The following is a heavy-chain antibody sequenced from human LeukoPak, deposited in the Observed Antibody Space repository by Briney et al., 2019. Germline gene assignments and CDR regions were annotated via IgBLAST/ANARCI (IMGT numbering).Heavy chain of an antibody. D-gene: IGHD3-22*01. V-gene: IGHV4-59*08. CDR2: IYYSGST. Sequence: PSETLSLTCTVSGDSISSYYWSWIRQPPGKGLEWIGYIYYSGSTKYNPSLKSRVTISVDTSKNQFSLRLSSLTAADTAVYYCARHGPGYYDSSGYPEYWGQGTLVTVSS. J-gene: IGHJ4*02. CDR1: GDSISSYY. CDR3: ARHGPGYYDSSGYPEY.